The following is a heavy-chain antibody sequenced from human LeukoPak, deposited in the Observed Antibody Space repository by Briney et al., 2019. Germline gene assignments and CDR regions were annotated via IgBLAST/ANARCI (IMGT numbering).Heavy chain of an antibody. J-gene: IGHJ4*02. CDR3: ARRDYGGKHFDY. CDR1: GYTFSSYW. Sequence: GESLKISCKGSGYTFSSYWITWVRQMPGKGLEWMGIISPGDSDTRYSPSFQGQVAISADKSISTAYLQWSSPKASDTAMYYCARRDYGGKHFDYWGQGTLVTVSS. CDR2: ISPGDSDT. V-gene: IGHV5-51*01. D-gene: IGHD4-23*01.